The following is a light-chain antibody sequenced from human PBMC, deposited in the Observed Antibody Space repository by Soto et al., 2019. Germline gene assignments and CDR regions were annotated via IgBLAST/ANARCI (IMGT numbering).Light chain of an antibody. CDR3: SSFTSSTTLV. CDR1: NSDVGSYNR. V-gene: IGLV2-18*02. CDR2: EVS. Sequence: QSALTQPPSVSGSPGQSVTISCTGTNSDVGSYNRVSWYQQPPGTAPKLMIYEVSYRPSWVPDRFSGSKSGNTASLTISGLQAEDEGDYYCSSFTSSTTLVFGGGTKLTVL. J-gene: IGLJ2*01.